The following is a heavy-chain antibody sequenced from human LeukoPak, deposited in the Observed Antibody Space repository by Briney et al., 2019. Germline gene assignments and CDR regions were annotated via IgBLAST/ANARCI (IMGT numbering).Heavy chain of an antibody. Sequence: GGSLRLSCAASGFTFSSYAMSWVRQAPGKGLEWVSDINGSGGSTYYADSVKGRFTISRDNSKNTLHLQMNSLRAEDTAVYYCAKAPPPFCSGGSCFDAFDIWGQGTMVTVSS. CDR3: AKAPPPFCSGGSCFDAFDI. CDR1: GFTFSSYA. CDR2: INGSGGST. D-gene: IGHD2-15*01. J-gene: IGHJ3*02. V-gene: IGHV3-23*01.